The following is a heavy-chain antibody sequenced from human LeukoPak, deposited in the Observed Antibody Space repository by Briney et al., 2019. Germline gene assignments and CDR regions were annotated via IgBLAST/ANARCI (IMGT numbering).Heavy chain of an antibody. V-gene: IGHV3-30*04. Sequence: GGSLRLSCAASGFTFSSYAMHWVRQAPGKGLEWVAVISYDGSNKYYADSVKGRFTISRDNSKNTLYLQMNSLRAEDTAVYYCARSADSSGWPGGYYYYYGMDVWGQGTTVTVSS. CDR3: ARSADSSGWPGGYYYYYGMDV. D-gene: IGHD6-19*01. CDR1: GFTFSSYA. J-gene: IGHJ6*02. CDR2: ISYDGSNK.